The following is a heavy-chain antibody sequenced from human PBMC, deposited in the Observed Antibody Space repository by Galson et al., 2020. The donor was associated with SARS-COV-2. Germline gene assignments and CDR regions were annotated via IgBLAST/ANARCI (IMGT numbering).Heavy chain of an antibody. CDR1: GFTFSSYD. CDR3: ARAVFVVVPAAITSQGYYYYYYMDV. V-gene: IGHV3-13*01. D-gene: IGHD2-2*01. CDR2: IGTAGDT. J-gene: IGHJ6*03. Sequence: GGSLRLSCAASGFTFSSYDMHWVRQATGKGLEWVSAIGTAGDTYYPGSVKGRFTISRENAKNSLYLQMNSLRAGDTAVYYCARAVFVVVPAAITSQGYYYYYYMDVWGKGTTVTVSS.